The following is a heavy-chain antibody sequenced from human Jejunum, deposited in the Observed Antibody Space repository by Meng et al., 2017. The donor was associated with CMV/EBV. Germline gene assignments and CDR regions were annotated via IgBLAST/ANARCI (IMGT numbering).Heavy chain of an antibody. CDR3: ARAPYNYFDSSGDPPDY. D-gene: IGHD3-22*01. CDR1: SSGYY. Sequence: SSGYYGGWIRQPPGKGLEWIGNIYYSGSTYYNPSLKSRVVISVDTSRNQFSLKLSSVTAADTAVYYCARAPYNYFDSSGDPPDYWGQGTLVTVSS. CDR2: IYYSGST. J-gene: IGHJ4*02. V-gene: IGHV4-39*07.